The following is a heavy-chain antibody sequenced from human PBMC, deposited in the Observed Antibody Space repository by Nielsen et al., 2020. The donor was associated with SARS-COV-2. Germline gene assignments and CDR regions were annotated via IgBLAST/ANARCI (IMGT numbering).Heavy chain of an antibody. J-gene: IGHJ6*03. Sequence: GESLKISCAASGFTFSSYAMSWVRQAPGKGLEWVSAISGSGGSIYYADSVKGRFTISRDNAKNSLYLQMNSLRAEDTAVYYCARWPGDIERITIFGANYYMDVWGKGTTVTVSS. CDR2: ISGSGGSI. V-gene: IGHV3-23*01. D-gene: IGHD3-3*01. CDR1: GFTFSSYA. CDR3: ARWPGDIERITIFGANYYMDV.